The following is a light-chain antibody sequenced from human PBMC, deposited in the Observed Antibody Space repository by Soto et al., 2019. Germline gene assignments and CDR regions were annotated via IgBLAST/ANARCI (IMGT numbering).Light chain of an antibody. CDR1: SSDVGAYNF. CDR3: SSYTGSSTRYV. Sequence: QSVLTQPASVSGSPGQSITISCTGTSSDVGAYNFVSWHQQHPGKAPKLMIYNVYDRPSGISYRFSGSKSGNTASLTISGLQAEDESDYYCSSYTGSSTRYVFGTGTKVTVL. J-gene: IGLJ1*01. V-gene: IGLV2-14*03. CDR2: NVY.